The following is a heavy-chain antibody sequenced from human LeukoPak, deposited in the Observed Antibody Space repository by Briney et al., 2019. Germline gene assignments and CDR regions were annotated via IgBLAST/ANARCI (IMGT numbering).Heavy chain of an antibody. CDR1: GYTFTGYY. J-gene: IGHJ1*01. V-gene: IGHV1-2*02. D-gene: IGHD1-7*01. CDR3: ARVGNNWNYKYFQH. Sequence: ASVKVSCKASGYTFTGYYMHWVRQAPGQGLEWMGWINPNSSGTNYAQKFQGRVTMTRDTSISTAYMELSRLRSDDTAVYYCARVGNNWNYKYFQHWGQGTLVTVSS. CDR2: INPNSSGT.